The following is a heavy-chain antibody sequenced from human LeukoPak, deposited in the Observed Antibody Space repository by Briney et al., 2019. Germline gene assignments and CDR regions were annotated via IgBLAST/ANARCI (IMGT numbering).Heavy chain of an antibody. V-gene: IGHV4-59*12. Sequence: PSETLSLTCTVSGGSISSYYWSWIRQPPGKGLEWIGYIYYSGSTNYNPSLKSRVTISVDTSKNQFSLKLSSVTAADTAVYFCARDHYYGSGSYREQLDYWGQGTLVTVSS. J-gene: IGHJ4*02. CDR3: ARDHYYGSGSYREQLDY. CDR1: GGSISSYY. D-gene: IGHD3-10*01. CDR2: IYYSGST.